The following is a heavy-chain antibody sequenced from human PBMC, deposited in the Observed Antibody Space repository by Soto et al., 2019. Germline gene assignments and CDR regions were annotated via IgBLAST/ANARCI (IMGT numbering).Heavy chain of an antibody. CDR1: AFSFSSYG. J-gene: IGHJ5*02. Sequence: QVQLVESGGGVVQPGRSLRLSCAASAFSFSSYGMHWVRQAPGKGLEWVAGILYDGSSTYYADSVMGRFTISRDNSKNTLYLEMSSLTAEDTAVYYCASADDTRRGSFCDPWGQGTLVGVSA. CDR3: ASADDTRRGSFCDP. V-gene: IGHV3-33*01. CDR2: ILYDGSST. D-gene: IGHD3-22*01.